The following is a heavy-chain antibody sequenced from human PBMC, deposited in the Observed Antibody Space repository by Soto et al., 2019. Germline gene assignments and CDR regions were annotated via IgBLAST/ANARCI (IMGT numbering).Heavy chain of an antibody. J-gene: IGHJ6*02. V-gene: IGHV1-8*01. CDR1: GYTFTSYD. CDR3: AREGPRFLEWLLSLRGSSGMAV. D-gene: IGHD3-3*01. CDR2: MNPNSGNT. Sequence: ASVNVSCKASGYTFTSYDINWVRQATGQGLEWMGWMNPNSGNTGYAQKFQGRVTMTRNTSISTAYMELSSLRSEDTAVYYCAREGPRFLEWLLSLRGSSGMAVWGQGTTVTVSS.